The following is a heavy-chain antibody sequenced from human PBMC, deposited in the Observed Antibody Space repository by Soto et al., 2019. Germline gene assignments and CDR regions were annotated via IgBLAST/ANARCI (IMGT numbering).Heavy chain of an antibody. CDR1: GFTFSSYW. D-gene: IGHD2-15*01. CDR3: ASSVVGYCSGVSCYSGSEYFQH. CDR2: IKQDGSEK. Sequence: EVQLVESGGGLVQPGGSLRLSCAASGFTFSSYWMSWVRQAPGKGLEWVANIKQDGSEKYYVDSVKGRFTISRDNAKNSLYLQMNSLRAEDTAVYYCASSVVGYCSGVSCYSGSEYFQHWGQGTLVTVSS. V-gene: IGHV3-7*01. J-gene: IGHJ1*01.